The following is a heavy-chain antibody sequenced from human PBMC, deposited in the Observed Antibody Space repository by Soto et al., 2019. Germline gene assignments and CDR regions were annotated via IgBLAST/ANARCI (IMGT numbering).Heavy chain of an antibody. CDR3: ARDAPHYYDSSGYPTPDFYYGMDV. Sequence: SETLSLTCAVSGGSISSGGYSWIWIRQPPGKGLEWIGYMYHSGSTYYNPSLKSRVTISIDRSKNQFSLKLSSVTAADTAVYYCARDAPHYYDSSGYPTPDFYYGMDVWGQGTTVTVSS. CDR2: MYHSGST. V-gene: IGHV4-30-2*01. J-gene: IGHJ6*02. D-gene: IGHD3-22*01. CDR1: GGSISSGGYS.